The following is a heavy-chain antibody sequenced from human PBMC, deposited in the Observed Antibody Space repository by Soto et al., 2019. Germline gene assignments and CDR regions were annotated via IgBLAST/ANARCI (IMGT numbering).Heavy chain of an antibody. CDR1: GYTFTSYG. CDR3: ARDLLHQGRWLQFSNWFDP. J-gene: IGHJ5*02. D-gene: IGHD5-12*01. V-gene: IGHV1-18*01. CDR2: ISAYNGNT. Sequence: ASVKVSCKASGYTFTSYGISWVRRAPGQGLEWMGWISAYNGNTNYAQKLQGRVTMTTDTSTSTAYMELRSLRSDDTAVYYCARDLLHQGRWLQFSNWFDPWGQGTLVTVSS.